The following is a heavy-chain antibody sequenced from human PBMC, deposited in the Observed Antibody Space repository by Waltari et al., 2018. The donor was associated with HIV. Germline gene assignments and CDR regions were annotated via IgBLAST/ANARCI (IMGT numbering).Heavy chain of an antibody. D-gene: IGHD6-6*01. CDR3: ARAEYSSSSSQLAFAY. Sequence: QVQLQESGPGLVKPSGTLSLTCAVSGGSISSSNWWSWVRKPPGKGREWMGEIYHRWITNNTPSLKSRLTRSVDKANNQFSLKLSSVTAADTAVYDCARAEYSSSSSQLAFAYWGQGTLVTVSS. CDR1: GGSISSSNW. CDR2: IYHRWIT. V-gene: IGHV4-4*02. J-gene: IGHJ4*02.